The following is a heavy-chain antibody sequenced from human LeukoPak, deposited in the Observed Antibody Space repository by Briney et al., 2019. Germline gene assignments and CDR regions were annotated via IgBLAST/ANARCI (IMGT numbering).Heavy chain of an antibody. D-gene: IGHD4-17*01. V-gene: IGHV3-48*03. J-gene: IGHJ3*02. CDR1: GITFSNYE. Sequence: GGSLRLSCAASGITFSNYEMNWVRQAPGKGLEWVSYISSRGTTTHYADSVKGRFIISRDNAENSLYLQMNSLRVEDTALYHCVRDRGTATVRSFDIWGQGTMVTASS. CDR2: ISSRGTTT. CDR3: VRDRGTATVRSFDI.